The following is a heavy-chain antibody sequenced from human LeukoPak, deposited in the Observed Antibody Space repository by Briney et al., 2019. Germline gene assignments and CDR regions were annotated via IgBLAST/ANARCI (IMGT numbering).Heavy chain of an antibody. Sequence: PGGSLRLSCAASGFTFAIYHMSWVRQAPGKGLEWVATLRGDGVYYADSVKGRFTISRDDSKNTVYVQMNSLRAEDTAVYYCAKSRVEVAGTGGFDTWGRGTLVAVSS. J-gene: IGHJ3*02. V-gene: IGHV3-23*01. CDR2: LRGDGV. CDR1: GFTFAIYH. CDR3: AKSRVEVAGTGGFDT. D-gene: IGHD1-1*01.